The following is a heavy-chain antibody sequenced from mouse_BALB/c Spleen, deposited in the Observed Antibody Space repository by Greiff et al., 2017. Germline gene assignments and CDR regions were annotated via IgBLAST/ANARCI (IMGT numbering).Heavy chain of an antibody. CDR3: ARAKYGNYFDY. CDR1: GFTFSSYG. V-gene: IGHV5-6-3*01. J-gene: IGHJ2*01. Sequence: EVQVVESGGGLVQPGGSLKLSCAASGFTFSSYGMSWVRQTPDKRLELVATINSNGGSTYYPDSVKGRFTISRDNAKNTLYLQMSSLKSEDTAMYYCARAKYGNYFDYWGQGTTLTVSS. CDR2: INSNGGST. D-gene: IGHD2-1*01.